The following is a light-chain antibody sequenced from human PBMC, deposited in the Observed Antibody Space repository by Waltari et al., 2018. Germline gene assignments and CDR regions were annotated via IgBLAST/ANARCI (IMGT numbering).Light chain of an antibody. Sequence: QSVLTQPPSVSGALGQTVTISCTGSSSNIGAGYDVHWYQQLPGAAPRLLFYGNINRPSGVSDRFSVSKAGTSASLAITGLQAEDEGDYYCQSYDGSLSPVVFGGGTKLTVL. CDR2: GNI. V-gene: IGLV1-40*01. CDR3: QSYDGSLSPVV. J-gene: IGLJ2*01. CDR1: SSNIGAGYD.